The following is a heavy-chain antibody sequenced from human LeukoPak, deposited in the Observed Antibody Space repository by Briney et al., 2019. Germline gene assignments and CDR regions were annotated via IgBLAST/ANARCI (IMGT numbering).Heavy chain of an antibody. CDR3: AKDRITMVRGAIIFDY. Sequence: GGSLRLSCAASGFTFSSYAMSWVRQAPGKGLEWVSAISGSGGSTYYADSVKGRFTISRDNSKNTLYLQMNSLRAGDTAVYYCAKDRITMVRGAIIFDYWGQGTLVTVSS. J-gene: IGHJ4*02. V-gene: IGHV3-23*01. CDR1: GFTFSSYA. CDR2: ISGSGGST. D-gene: IGHD3-10*01.